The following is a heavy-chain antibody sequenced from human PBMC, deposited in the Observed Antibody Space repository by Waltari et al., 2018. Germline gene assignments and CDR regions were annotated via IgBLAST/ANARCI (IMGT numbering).Heavy chain of an antibody. CDR3: ARRDVNWVFPAVGYFDL. J-gene: IGHJ2*01. CDR1: GYSLTSYW. D-gene: IGHD7-27*01. CDR2: IYPGDSDT. Sequence: EAQLVQSGAEVKKPGESLKISCKGSGYSLTSYWIAWVRQMPGKGLEWMGIIYPGDSDTRYSPSFQGQVTISADKSISTAYLQWSSLKASDTAMYYCARRDVNWVFPAVGYFDLWGRGTLVTVSS. V-gene: IGHV5-51*03.